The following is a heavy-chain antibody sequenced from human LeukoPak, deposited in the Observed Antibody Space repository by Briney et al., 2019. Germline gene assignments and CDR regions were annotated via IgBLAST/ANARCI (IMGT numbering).Heavy chain of an antibody. CDR3: ARDCRNYYDSSGYYY. J-gene: IGHJ4*02. CDR1: GYTFTSYG. D-gene: IGHD3-22*01. CDR2: ISAYNGNT. V-gene: IGHV1-18*01. Sequence: ASVKVSCKASGYTFTSYGISWVRQAPGQGLEWMGWISAYNGNTNYAQKLQGRVTMTTDTSTSTAYMELRRLRSDDTAVYYCARDCRNYYDSSGYYYWGQGTLVTVSS.